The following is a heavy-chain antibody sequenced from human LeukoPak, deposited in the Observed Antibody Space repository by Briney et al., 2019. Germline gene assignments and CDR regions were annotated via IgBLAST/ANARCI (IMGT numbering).Heavy chain of an antibody. CDR2: IYYTGTT. D-gene: IGHD5-18*01. J-gene: IGHJ4*02. CDR3: ARAGYSYGTGYYFDY. Sequence: SETLSLTCTVSGGSISSYYWSWIRLPPGKGLEWIGYIYYTGTTYYNPSLKSRVTISLDTSKNQFSLKLSSVTAADAAVYYCARAGYSYGTGYYFDYWGQGALVTVSS. V-gene: IGHV4-59*01. CDR1: GGSISSYY.